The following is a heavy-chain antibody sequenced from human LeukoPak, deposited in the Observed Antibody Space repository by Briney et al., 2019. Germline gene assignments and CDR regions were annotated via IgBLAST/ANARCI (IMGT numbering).Heavy chain of an antibody. J-gene: IGHJ3*02. CDR2: IVGDGSRT. Sequence: GGSLRLSCAASGFTFRNYWMHWVRQAPEKGLVWVSRIVGDGSRTAYADSVKGRFTISRDNAKNTLYLQMNSLRGEDTAAYYCARVAVGGTRAFDIWGQGTMVTVSS. CDR3: ARVAVGGTRAFDI. CDR1: GFTFRNYW. V-gene: IGHV3-74*01. D-gene: IGHD6-19*01.